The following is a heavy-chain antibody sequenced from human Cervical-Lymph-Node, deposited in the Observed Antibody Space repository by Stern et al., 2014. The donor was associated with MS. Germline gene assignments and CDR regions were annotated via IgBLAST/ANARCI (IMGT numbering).Heavy chain of an antibody. J-gene: IGHJ4*02. CDR3: TRVSNYYGSGGYFDY. D-gene: IGHD3-10*01. CDR2: ISPYNRNT. CDR1: GYTFTNYA. V-gene: IGHV1-18*01. Sequence: QVQLVQSGAEVKTPGASVKVSCKTSGYTFTNYAINWVRQAPGQGLEWMGWISPYNRNTDYAQNLQGRVIMPTDTSTSTAYMELRGLRSDDTAVYYCTRVSNYYGSGGYFDYWGQGTLVTVSS.